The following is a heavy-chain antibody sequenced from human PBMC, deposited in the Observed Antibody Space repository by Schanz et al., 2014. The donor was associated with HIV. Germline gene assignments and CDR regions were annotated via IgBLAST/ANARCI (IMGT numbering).Heavy chain of an antibody. V-gene: IGHV3-33*01. CDR2: IWYDGSNK. D-gene: IGHD6-6*01. CDR3: ASTEYPYTTSSDYYYGMDV. CDR1: GFTFSSYG. J-gene: IGHJ6*02. Sequence: QVELVESGGGVVQPGRSLRLSCAASGFTFSSYGMHWVRQAPGKGLEWVAVIWYDGSNKYYADSVKGRFTISRDNSKNTLDLQMNSLRAEDTAVYYCASTEYPYTTSSDYYYGMDVWGQGTTVTVSS.